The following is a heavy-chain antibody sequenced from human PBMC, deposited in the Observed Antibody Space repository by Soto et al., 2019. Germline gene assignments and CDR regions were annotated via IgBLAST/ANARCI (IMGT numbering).Heavy chain of an antibody. D-gene: IGHD1-1*01. CDR3: ASRGWNECIQK. J-gene: IGHJ1*01. V-gene: IGHV3-23*01. CDR1: GFTLRSYG. CDR2: ISGSGNSI. Sequence: EVQLLESGGGLVQPGGSLRLSCAASGFTLRSYGMTWVRQAPGKGLEWVSVISGSGNSIHYADSVKGRFTISRDNSKNTLYLQMNTLRVEDTAIYYCASRGWNECIQKWGQGTLVTVSS.